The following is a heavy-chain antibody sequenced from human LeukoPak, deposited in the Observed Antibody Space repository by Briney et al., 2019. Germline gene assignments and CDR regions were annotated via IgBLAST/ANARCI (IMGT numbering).Heavy chain of an antibody. Sequence: SETLSLTCTVSGYSINSGYYWAWIRQPPGKGLQWIGSIYHSGSTYYNPSLKSRVTISIDTSKNQFSLKLSSVTAADTAVYHCAREDDGSESWTTTYYYYYYMDVWGKGTTVTVSS. V-gene: IGHV4-38-2*02. J-gene: IGHJ6*03. CDR3: AREDDGSESWTTTYYYYYYMDV. CDR2: IYHSGST. D-gene: IGHD3-10*01. CDR1: GYSINSGYY.